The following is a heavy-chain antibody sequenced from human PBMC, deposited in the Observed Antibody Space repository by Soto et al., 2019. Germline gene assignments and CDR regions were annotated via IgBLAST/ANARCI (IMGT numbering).Heavy chain of an antibody. Sequence: QVQLQESGPGLVKPSQTLSLTCTVSGGSISSGGYYWSWIRQHPGKGLEWIGYIYYSGSTYYNPSLKSRVTISVATSKNQVSLKLSSGSAADTAAYYCARDSDEDFSSTSCAINAFDIWGQGTMVTVSS. CDR2: IYYSGST. CDR3: ARDSDEDFSSTSCAINAFDI. CDR1: GGSISSGGYY. D-gene: IGHD2-2*01. V-gene: IGHV4-31*03. J-gene: IGHJ3*02.